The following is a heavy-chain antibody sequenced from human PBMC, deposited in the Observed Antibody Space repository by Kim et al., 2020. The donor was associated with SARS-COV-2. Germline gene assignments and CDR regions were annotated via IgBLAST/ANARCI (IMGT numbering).Heavy chain of an antibody. CDR3: TRVGGGGSKQQLSYYYGMDV. V-gene: IGHV3-49*03. Sequence: GGSLRLSCTASGFTFGDYAMSWFRQAPGKGLEWVGFIRSKAYGGTTEYAASVKGRFTISRDDSKSIAYLQMNSLKTEDTAVYYCTRVGGGGSKQQLSYYYGMDVWGQGTTVTVSS. J-gene: IGHJ6*02. CDR1: GFTFGDYA. D-gene: IGHD6-13*01. CDR2: IRSKAYGGTT.